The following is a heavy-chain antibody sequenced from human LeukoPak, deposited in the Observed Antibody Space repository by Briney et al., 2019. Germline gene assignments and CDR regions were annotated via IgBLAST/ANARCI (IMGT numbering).Heavy chain of an antibody. J-gene: IGHJ6*04. V-gene: IGHV4-34*01. Sequence: SETLSLTCAVYGGSFSGYYWSWIRQPPGKGLEWIGEINHSGSTNYNPSLKSRVTISVDTSKNQFSLKLSSVTAADTAVYYCARGMTTVTSEMDVWGKGTTVTVSS. CDR3: ARGMTTVTSEMDV. CDR2: INHSGST. D-gene: IGHD4-17*01. CDR1: GGSFSGYY.